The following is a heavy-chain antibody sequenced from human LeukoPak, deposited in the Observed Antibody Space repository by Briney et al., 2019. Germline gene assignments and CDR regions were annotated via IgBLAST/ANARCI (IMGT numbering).Heavy chain of an antibody. J-gene: IGHJ3*02. CDR2: IYYSGST. D-gene: IGHD5-24*01. CDR1: GGSVSGYY. CDR3: ARRPTWLPQNAYDI. V-gene: IGHV4-59*08. Sequence: SETLSLTCTVSGGSVSGYYWSWIRQPPGKGLEWIGYIYYSGSTNYNPSLKSRVTISVDTSKNQFSLKLSSVTAADTAVYYCARRPTWLPQNAYDIWGQGTMVTVSS.